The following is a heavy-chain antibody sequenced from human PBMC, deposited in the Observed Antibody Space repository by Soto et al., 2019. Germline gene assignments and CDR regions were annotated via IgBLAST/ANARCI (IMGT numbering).Heavy chain of an antibody. Sequence: HPGGSLRLSCAASGFTFRDYTMTWVRQAPGQVLECISVILSDYNTFYAGSVRGRFTISRDNSKSTIYLEMNSLRAEDTAVYYCARRTNGYFGYWGQGALVTVSS. CDR2: ILSDYNT. V-gene: IGHV3-23*03. CDR1: GFTFRDYT. D-gene: IGHD2-8*01. CDR3: ARRTNGYFGY. J-gene: IGHJ4*02.